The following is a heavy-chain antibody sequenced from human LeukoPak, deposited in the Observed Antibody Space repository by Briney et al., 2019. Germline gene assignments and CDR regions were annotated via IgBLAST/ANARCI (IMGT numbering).Heavy chain of an antibody. Sequence: GASVKVSCKVSGYTLTELSMHWVRQAPGKGLEWMGGFDPEDGETIYAQKFQGRVTMTEDTSTDTAYMELSSLRSEDTAVYYCATKKRIAARQSYYYYMDVWGKGTTVTVSS. CDR2: FDPEDGET. J-gene: IGHJ6*03. V-gene: IGHV1-24*01. CDR3: ATKKRIAARQSYYYYMDV. D-gene: IGHD6-6*01. CDR1: GYTLTELS.